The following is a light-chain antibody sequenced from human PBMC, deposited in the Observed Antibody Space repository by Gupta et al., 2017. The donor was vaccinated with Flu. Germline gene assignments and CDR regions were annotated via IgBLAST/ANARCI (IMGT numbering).Light chain of an antibody. CDR2: EVI. CDR1: SRDIGDYDY. J-gene: IGLJ1*01. Sequence: QSALTQPPSASGSLGQSITISCTGSSRDIGDYDYVSWYQQHPGKAPKLIIYEVIRRPSGVPDRFFAYKSGNTASLTISGLQAEDEADYFCSSYAGSTFFDVFGTGTKVTVL. V-gene: IGLV2-8*01. CDR3: SSYAGSTFFDV.